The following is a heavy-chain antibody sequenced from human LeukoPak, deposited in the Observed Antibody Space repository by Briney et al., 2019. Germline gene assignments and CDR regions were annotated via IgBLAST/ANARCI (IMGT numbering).Heavy chain of an antibody. CDR1: GDSISSGDYY. Sequence: SETLSLTCTVSGDSISSGDYYWSWIRQPAGKGLEWIGRIYTSGSTNYNPSLKSRVTISVDTSKNQFSLKLSSVTAADTAVYYCARDNGGLIDYWGQGTLVTVSS. J-gene: IGHJ4*02. CDR2: IYTSGST. D-gene: IGHD3/OR15-3a*01. CDR3: ARDNGGLIDY. V-gene: IGHV4-61*02.